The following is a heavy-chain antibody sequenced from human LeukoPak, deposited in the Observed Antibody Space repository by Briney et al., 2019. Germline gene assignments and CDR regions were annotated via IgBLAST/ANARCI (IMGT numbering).Heavy chain of an antibody. Sequence: GGSLRLSCVAPGFTFSNYWMSWVRQAPGRGLEWVANINQDGSQIYYMDSVEGRFTISRDNSKNSVYLQVNSLRAEDTAVYYCARIGYSSSSFDYWGQGTLVTVSS. D-gene: IGHD6-6*01. CDR3: ARIGYSSSSFDY. J-gene: IGHJ4*02. CDR1: GFTFSNYW. V-gene: IGHV3-7*01. CDR2: INQDGSQI.